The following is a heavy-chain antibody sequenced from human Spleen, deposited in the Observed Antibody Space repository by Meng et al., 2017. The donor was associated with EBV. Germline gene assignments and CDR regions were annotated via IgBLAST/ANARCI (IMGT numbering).Heavy chain of an antibody. CDR3: ANESGRGFTPDY. Sequence: VQVVQWGAEVQKPGSSGKVSCQTSGGTFRSDAISWVRQAPGQGLEWMGGLIPLSDAPHYAQKFQGRVTITADESTSTHYLDLSGLRAEDTAVYYCANESGRGFTPDYWGQGTLVTVSS. V-gene: IGHV1-69*01. CDR2: LIPLSDAP. D-gene: IGHD3-10*01. CDR1: GGTFRSDA. J-gene: IGHJ4*02.